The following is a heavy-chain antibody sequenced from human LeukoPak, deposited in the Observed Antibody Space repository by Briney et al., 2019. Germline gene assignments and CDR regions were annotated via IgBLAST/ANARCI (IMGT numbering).Heavy chain of an antibody. CDR3: ATNAAAGTGFDY. J-gene: IGHJ4*02. CDR1: GGTFSSYA. V-gene: IGHV1-69*04. D-gene: IGHD6-13*01. CDR2: IIPILGIA. Sequence: SVKVSCKASGGTFSSYAISWVRQAPGQGLEWMGRIIPILGIANYAQKFQGRVTMTEDTSTDTAYMELSSLRSEDTAVYYCATNAAAGTGFDYWGQGTLVTVSS.